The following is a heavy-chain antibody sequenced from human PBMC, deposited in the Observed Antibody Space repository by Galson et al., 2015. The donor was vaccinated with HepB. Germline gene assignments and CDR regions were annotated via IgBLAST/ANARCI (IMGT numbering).Heavy chain of an antibody. Sequence: SLRLSCAASGFTFSSYGMHWVRQAPGKGLEWVAVIWYDGSNKYYADSVKGRFTISRDNSKNTLYLQMNSLRAEDTAVYYCARGSRLERHGMDVWGQGTTVTVSS. D-gene: IGHD1-1*01. CDR3: ARGSRLERHGMDV. CDR1: GFTFSSYG. CDR2: IWYDGSNK. J-gene: IGHJ6*02. V-gene: IGHV3-33*01.